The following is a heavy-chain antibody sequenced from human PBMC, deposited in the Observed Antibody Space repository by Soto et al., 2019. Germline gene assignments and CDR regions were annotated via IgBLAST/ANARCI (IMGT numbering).Heavy chain of an antibody. J-gene: IGHJ6*02. CDR3: ARDGGGGYYGSGSSYGMDV. CDR1: GFTFSSYA. D-gene: IGHD3-10*01. Sequence: GGSLRLSCAASGFTFSSYAMHWVRQAPGKGLEWVEVISYDGSNKYYADSVKGRFTISRDNSKNTLYLQMNSLRAEDTAVYYCARDGGGGYYGSGSSYGMDVWGQGTTVTVSS. CDR2: ISYDGSNK. V-gene: IGHV3-30-3*01.